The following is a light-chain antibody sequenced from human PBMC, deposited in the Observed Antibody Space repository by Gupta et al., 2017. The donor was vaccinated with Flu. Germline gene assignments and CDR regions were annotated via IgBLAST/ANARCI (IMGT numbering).Light chain of an antibody. V-gene: IGKV2-30*01. CDR1: QSVVYSDGNTY. Sequence: DVVLTQSPLSLSVTLGQPASISCRSSQSVVYSDGNTYFNWFHQRPGQAPRRLIYKVSNRDSGVPDRFSGGWSVTDFTLTISRVEAEDVGVYFCRQATHWPRRFGPGTKVEIK. CDR2: KVS. J-gene: IGKJ1*01. CDR3: RQATHWPRR.